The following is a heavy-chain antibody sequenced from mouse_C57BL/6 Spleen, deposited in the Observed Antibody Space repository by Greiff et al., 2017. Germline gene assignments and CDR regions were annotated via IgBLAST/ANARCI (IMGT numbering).Heavy chain of an antibody. J-gene: IGHJ1*03. V-gene: IGHV5-12*01. Sequence: EVQVVESGGGLVQPGGSLKLSCAASGFTFRDYYLSWVRQTPEQRLEWVASISHGGGSTYYPDTVKGRFTISRDTAKNTLYLQMSRLKSEDTAMYYCARQIYYYGSRYFDVWGTGTTVTVSS. D-gene: IGHD1-1*01. CDR2: ISHGGGST. CDR3: ARQIYYYGSRYFDV. CDR1: GFTFRDYY.